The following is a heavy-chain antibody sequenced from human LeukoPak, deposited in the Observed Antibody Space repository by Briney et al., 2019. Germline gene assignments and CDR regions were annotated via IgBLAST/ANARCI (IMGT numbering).Heavy chain of an antibody. CDR3: ARGGYYGSGNDFRFDP. J-gene: IGHJ5*02. CDR1: GDSVTSDNFY. V-gene: IGHV4-38-2*02. CDR2: IYHSGST. Sequence: SETLSLTCNVSGDSVTSDNFYWAWIRQPPGKGLEWIGSIYHSGSTYYNPSLKSRVTISVDTSKNQFSLKLSSVTAADTAVYYCARGGYYGSGNDFRFDPWGQGTLVIVSS. D-gene: IGHD3-10*01.